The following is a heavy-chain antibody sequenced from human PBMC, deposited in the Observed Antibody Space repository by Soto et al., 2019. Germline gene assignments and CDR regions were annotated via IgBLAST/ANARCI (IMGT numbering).Heavy chain of an antibody. CDR1: GFGFSSYG. V-gene: IGHV3-30*03. Sequence: VQLLESGGGVAQPGRSLRLSCRASGFGFSSYGMLWVRQAPGKGPEWVAFISFDGGTQYYADSVRGRFTISRDNSENTLYLQLDTLRVEDTAMYYCAREGVFGLVKIIPPDYWGQGAQVTVSA. CDR3: AREGVFGLVKIIPPDY. J-gene: IGHJ4*02. D-gene: IGHD3-3*01. CDR2: ISFDGGTQ.